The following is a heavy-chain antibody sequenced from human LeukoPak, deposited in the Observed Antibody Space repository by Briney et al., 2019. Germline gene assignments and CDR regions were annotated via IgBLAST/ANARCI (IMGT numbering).Heavy chain of an antibody. V-gene: IGHV4-34*01. CDR1: GGSFSGYY. D-gene: IGHD1-7*01. Sequence: PSETLSLTCAVYGGSFSGYYWSWIRQPPGKGLEWIGEINHSGSTNYNPSLKSRVTISVDTSKNQFSLKLSSVTAADTAVYYCARHSSGTYSKVGSGAFDIWGQGTMVTVSS. CDR3: ARHSSGTYSKVGSGAFDI. J-gene: IGHJ3*02. CDR2: INHSGST.